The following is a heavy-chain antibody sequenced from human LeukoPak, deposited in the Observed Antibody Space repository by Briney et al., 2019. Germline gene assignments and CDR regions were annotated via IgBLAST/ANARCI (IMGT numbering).Heavy chain of an antibody. Sequence: GALRLSCASSGFTLISYRMNAVRPAPGDGVDWVSPISSSSSYIYYADSVKGRFTISRDNAKNSLYLQMNSLRAEDTAVYYCARDLGLDYGDYYFDYWGQGTLVTVSS. CDR1: GFTLISYR. J-gene: IGHJ4*02. CDR3: ARDLGLDYGDYYFDY. D-gene: IGHD4-17*01. CDR2: ISSSSSYI. V-gene: IGHV3-21*01.